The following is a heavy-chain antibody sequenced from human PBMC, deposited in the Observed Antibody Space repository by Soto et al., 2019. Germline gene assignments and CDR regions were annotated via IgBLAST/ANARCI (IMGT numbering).Heavy chain of an antibody. V-gene: IGHV3-66*02. CDR1: GFDFSNGW. CDR2: IKSKRDGSI. Sequence: PGGSLRLSCAASGFDFSNGWMSWVRQAPGKGLEWVGRIKSKRDGSIYYADSVKGRFTISRDNSKNTLYLQMNSLRAEDTAVYYCAREGLGYCISTSCYEVPYYYYGMDVWGQGTTVTVSS. J-gene: IGHJ6*02. D-gene: IGHD2-2*01. CDR3: AREGLGYCISTSCYEVPYYYYGMDV.